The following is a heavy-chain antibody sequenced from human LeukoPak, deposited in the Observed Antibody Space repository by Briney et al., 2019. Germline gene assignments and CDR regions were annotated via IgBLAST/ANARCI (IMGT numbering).Heavy chain of an antibody. CDR1: GYTFNRYY. D-gene: IGHD2-15*01. Sequence: ASVKVSCKESGYTFNRYYMHWLRLAPGQPLEWLGVINPNSGGTNYAQKFQGRVTMTRDTSISTAYMELSRLRSDDTAVYYGARVSHCSGGSCYFDPADYRGEGTLVTVSS. J-gene: IGHJ4*02. CDR2: INPNSGGT. CDR3: ARVSHCSGGSCYFDPADY. V-gene: IGHV1-2*02.